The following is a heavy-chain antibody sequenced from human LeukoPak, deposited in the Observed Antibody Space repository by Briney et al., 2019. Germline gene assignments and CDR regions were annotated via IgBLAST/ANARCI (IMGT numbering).Heavy chain of an antibody. J-gene: IGHJ4*02. D-gene: IGHD3-22*01. Sequence: SETLSLTCTVAGDSISSGGYYWSWIRQYPEKGLEWIGYIYYSGNTYYNPSLKSRVSISVDMSKDQFSLRLSSVTAADTAVYYCARGAYYYDSSGYPDYWGQGTLVTVSS. CDR2: IYYSGNT. CDR1: GDSISSGGYY. CDR3: ARGAYYYDSSGYPDY. V-gene: IGHV4-31*03.